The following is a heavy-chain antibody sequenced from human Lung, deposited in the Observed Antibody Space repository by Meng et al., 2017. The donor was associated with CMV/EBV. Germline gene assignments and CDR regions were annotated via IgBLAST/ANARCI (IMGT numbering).Heavy chain of an antibody. J-gene: IGHJ5*02. D-gene: IGHD1-14*01. CDR1: CYNFNSYG. CDR2: ISAYNDNT. CDR3: ARDLPGGTKGTWLDL. Sequence: VSQVQSGAWVEKPGSSVKVSCNASCYNFNSYGISWVRQAPGQGLEWMGWISAYNDNTNYAQKLQGRVTMTTDTSTSTAYMELRSLRSDDTAVYYCARDLPGGTKGTWLDLWGQGTLVTVSS. V-gene: IGHV1-18*01.